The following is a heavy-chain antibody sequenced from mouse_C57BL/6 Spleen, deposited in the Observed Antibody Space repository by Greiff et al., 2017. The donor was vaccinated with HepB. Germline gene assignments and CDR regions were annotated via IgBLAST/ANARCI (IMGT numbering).Heavy chain of an antibody. J-gene: IGHJ2*01. V-gene: IGHV1-82*01. CDR3: ARSSDDYDYFDY. CDR2: IYPGDGDT. CDR1: GYAFSSSW. D-gene: IGHD2-4*01. Sequence: VQLQQSGPELVKPGASVKISCKASGYAFSSSWMNWVKQRPGKGLEWIGRIYPGDGDTNYNGKFKGKATLTADKSSSTAYMQLSSLTSEDSAVYFCARSSDDYDYFDYWGQGTTLTVSS.